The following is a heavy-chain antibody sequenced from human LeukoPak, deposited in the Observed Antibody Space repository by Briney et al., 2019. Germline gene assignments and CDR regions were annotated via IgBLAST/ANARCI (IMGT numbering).Heavy chain of an antibody. D-gene: IGHD3-10*01. CDR2: IIPIFGTA. V-gene: IGHV1-69*13. J-gene: IGHJ4*02. Sequence: ASVKVSCKASGGTFSSYAISWVRQAPGQGLEWMGGIIPIFGTANYAQKFQGRVTITADGSTSTAYMERSSLRSEDTAVYYCARDPSYYYGSGSYVYWGQGTLVTVSS. CDR3: ARDPSYYYGSGSYVY. CDR1: GGTFSSYA.